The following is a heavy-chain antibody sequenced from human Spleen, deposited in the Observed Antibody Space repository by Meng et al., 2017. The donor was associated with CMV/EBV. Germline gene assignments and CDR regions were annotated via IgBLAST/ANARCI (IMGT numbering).Heavy chain of an antibody. J-gene: IGHJ1*01. Sequence: GFTFSSYAMHWVRQAPGKGLEWVAVISYDRSNKYYADSVKGRFTIPRDNSKNTLYLQMNSLRAEDTAVYYCARVGSTAAGTGGYFQHWGQGTLVTVSS. D-gene: IGHD6-13*01. CDR2: ISYDRSNK. CDR3: ARVGSTAAGTGGYFQH. V-gene: IGHV3-30-3*01. CDR1: GFTFSSYA.